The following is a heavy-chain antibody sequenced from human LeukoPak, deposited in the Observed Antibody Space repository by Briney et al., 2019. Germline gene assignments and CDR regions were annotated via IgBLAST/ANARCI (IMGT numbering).Heavy chain of an antibody. J-gene: IGHJ4*02. D-gene: IGHD6-6*01. V-gene: IGHV3-21*01. CDR2: ISSRSTYI. CDR1: GFPFSGYT. Sequence: GGSLRLSCTDSGFPFSGYTMNWVRQAPGKGLEWVSSISSRSTYIYYADSVRGRFTISRDNAKNSLYLQMDSLRAEDTATYYCARGYSSSSNYLDCWGQGTLVTVSS. CDR3: ARGYSSSSNYLDC.